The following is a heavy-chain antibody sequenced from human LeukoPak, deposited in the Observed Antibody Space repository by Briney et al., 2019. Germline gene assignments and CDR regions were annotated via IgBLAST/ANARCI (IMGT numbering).Heavy chain of an antibody. V-gene: IGHV4-61*02. CDR3: ARYYSNFEYYFDY. CDR2: IYTSGST. Sequence: SETLSLTCTVSGDSISSGSYYRSWIRQPAGKGLEWIGRIYTSGSTNYNPSLKSRVIMSLDTSKNQFSLKLSSVTATDTAIYYCARYYSNFEYYFDYWGQGILVTVSS. J-gene: IGHJ4*02. CDR1: GDSISSGSYY. D-gene: IGHD4-11*01.